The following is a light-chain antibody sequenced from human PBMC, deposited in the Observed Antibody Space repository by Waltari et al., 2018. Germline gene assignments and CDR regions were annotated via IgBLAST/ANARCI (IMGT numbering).Light chain of an antibody. CDR2: TTT. Sequence: QSVLTQPPSASGTPGQSVTISCSGSNYNIGSNTGTWYQVLPGTAPKPLIYTTTQRPSGVPDRFSGSKSGTSASLAISGLQSEDEADYYCASWDDNLNGWVFGGGTKLTVL. V-gene: IGLV1-44*01. CDR1: NYNIGSNT. J-gene: IGLJ2*01. CDR3: ASWDDNLNGWV.